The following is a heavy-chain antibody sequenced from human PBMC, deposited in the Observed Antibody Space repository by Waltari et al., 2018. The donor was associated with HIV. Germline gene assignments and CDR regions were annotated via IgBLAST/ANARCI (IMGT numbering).Heavy chain of an antibody. CDR2: INDSEYT. CDR3: ARSRGLIKWNRYFDS. CDR1: GGALSGHY. V-gene: IGHV4-34*01. J-gene: IGHJ3*02. Sequence: QAQLQQWGAGLLKPSETLSLTCAVYGGALSGHYWTWIRQPPGMGLEWIGEINDSEYTNYNPSLRSRLTISLDASKNQFSLKMTAVTAADTAVYYCARSRGLIKWNRYFDSWAQGTMVSVSS. D-gene: IGHD3-10*01.